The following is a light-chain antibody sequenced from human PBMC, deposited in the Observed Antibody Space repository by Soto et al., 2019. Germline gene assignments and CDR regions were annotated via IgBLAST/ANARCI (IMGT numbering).Light chain of an antibody. V-gene: IGKV1-6*01. CDR2: GAS. CDR1: QGIRND. CDR3: LHYYSYPYT. J-gene: IGKJ2*01. Sequence: AIQMTQSPSSLSASVGDRVTITCRASQGIRNDLGWYQQKSGKAPKLLIYGASSLQSGVPSRFSGSGSGTDFTLTISSLQPEDFATYYCLHYYSYPYTFGQGTKVDIK.